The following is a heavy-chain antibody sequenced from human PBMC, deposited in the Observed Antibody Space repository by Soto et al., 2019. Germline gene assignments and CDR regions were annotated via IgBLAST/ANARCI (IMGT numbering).Heavy chain of an antibody. V-gene: IGHV3-23*01. CDR1: GFTFSSYA. Sequence: EVQLLESGGGLVQPGGSLRLSCAASGFTFSSYAMNWVRQAPRKGLEWVSGISSSGRSTYYADSVKGRFTISRDNSKNTLYLQMNSLRAEDTAVYYCARDNYYYFDYWGQGTLVTVSS. D-gene: IGHD3-10*01. J-gene: IGHJ4*02. CDR3: ARDNYYYFDY. CDR2: ISSSGRST.